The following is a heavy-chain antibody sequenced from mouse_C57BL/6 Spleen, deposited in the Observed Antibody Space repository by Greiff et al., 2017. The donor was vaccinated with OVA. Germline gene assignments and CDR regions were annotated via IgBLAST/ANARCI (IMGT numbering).Heavy chain of an antibody. CDR3: ARRAGTNYCYY. Sequence: EVKLMESGGGLVKPGGSLKLSCAASGFTFSDYGMHWVRQAPEQGLEWVAYISSGSSTIYYADTVKGRFTISRDNAKNTLFLQMTRLRSEDTAMYYCARRAGTNYCYYWGQGTTLTVSS. V-gene: IGHV5-17*01. CDR1: GFTFSDYG. J-gene: IGHJ2*01. D-gene: IGHD3-3*01. CDR2: ISSGSSTI.